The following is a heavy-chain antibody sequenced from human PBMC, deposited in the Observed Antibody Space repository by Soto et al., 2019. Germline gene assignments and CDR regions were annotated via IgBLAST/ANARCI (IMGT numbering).Heavy chain of an antibody. J-gene: IGHJ4*02. CDR2: IYYSGST. CDR1: GGSISSGDYY. Sequence: QVQLQESGPGLVKPSQTLSLTCTVSGGSISSGDYYWSWIRQPPGKGLEWIGYIYYSGSTYYNPSPTSRVTISVDTSKNQFSLKLSSVTAADTAVYYCARAIRGGYYGEFDYWGQGTLVTVSS. V-gene: IGHV4-30-4*01. CDR3: ARAIRGGYYGEFDY. D-gene: IGHD3-22*01.